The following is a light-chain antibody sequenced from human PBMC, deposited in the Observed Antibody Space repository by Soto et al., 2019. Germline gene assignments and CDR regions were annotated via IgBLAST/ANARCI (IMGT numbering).Light chain of an antibody. J-gene: IGKJ4*01. V-gene: IGKV1-39*01. CDR2: AAS. Sequence: DIQMTQSPSSLSASVGDRVTMTCRASHTISTYLNWYQQEPGKAPKLLIYAASSLQSGVPSRFSGRGSGTGFSLTISSLQPEDSATYYCQQSYSTPLTFGGGTKVDIK. CDR1: HTISTY. CDR3: QQSYSTPLT.